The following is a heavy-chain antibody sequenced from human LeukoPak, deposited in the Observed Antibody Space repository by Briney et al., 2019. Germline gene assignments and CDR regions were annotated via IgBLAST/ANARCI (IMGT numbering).Heavy chain of an antibody. J-gene: IGHJ4*02. Sequence: SETLSLTCAVSGYSISSGYYWGWIRQPPGKGLEWIGSIYYSGSTYYNPSLKSRVTISVDTSKNQFSLKLSSVTAADTAVYYCARRRTIFGVAIDYWGQGTLVTVSS. CDR2: IYYSGST. V-gene: IGHV4-38-2*01. CDR3: ARRRTIFGVAIDY. D-gene: IGHD3-3*01. CDR1: GYSISSGYY.